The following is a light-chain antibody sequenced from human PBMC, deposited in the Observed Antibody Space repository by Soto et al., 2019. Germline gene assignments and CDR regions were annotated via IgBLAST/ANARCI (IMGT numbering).Light chain of an antibody. J-gene: IGLJ3*02. CDR1: SSDVGGYNS. CDR2: EVN. CDR3: SSYADSNHWV. V-gene: IGLV2-8*01. Sequence: QSVLTQPPSASGSPGQSVTISCAGTSSDVGGYNSVSWYQQHPGKAPKLMMYEVNKRPSGVPDRFSGSKSGNTASLTVSGLEAEDEADYYCSSYADSNHWVFGGGTKLTVL.